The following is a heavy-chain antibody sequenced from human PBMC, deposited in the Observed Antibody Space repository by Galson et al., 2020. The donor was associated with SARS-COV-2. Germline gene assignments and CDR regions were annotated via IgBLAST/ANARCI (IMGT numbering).Heavy chain of an antibody. D-gene: IGHD3-10*01. CDR3: ARGGDTFFYGAGIYFDH. CDR1: GFTFSSYS. CDR2: ITSSSTYI. Sequence: GESLKISCAASGFTFSSYSMNWVRQAPGKGLEWVSTITSSSTYIHYADSVKGRFTISRDDAKKSLYLQMKSLRAKDTAVYYCARGGDTFFYGAGIYFDHWGQGSLVGVSS. J-gene: IGHJ4*02. V-gene: IGHV3-21*01.